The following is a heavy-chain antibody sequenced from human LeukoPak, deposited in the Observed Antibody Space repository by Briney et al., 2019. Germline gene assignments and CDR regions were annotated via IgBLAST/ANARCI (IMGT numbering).Heavy chain of an antibody. J-gene: IGHJ3*02. CDR1: GFTFSSYS. V-gene: IGHV3-21*01. Sequence: PGGSLRLSCAASGFTFSSYSMNWVRQAPGKGLEWVSSISSSSSYIYYADSVKGRLTISRDNAKNSLYLQMNSLRAEDTAVYYCARWDYCTNGVCLDAFDIWGQGTMVTVSS. CDR2: ISSSSSYI. CDR3: ARWDYCTNGVCLDAFDI. D-gene: IGHD2-8*01.